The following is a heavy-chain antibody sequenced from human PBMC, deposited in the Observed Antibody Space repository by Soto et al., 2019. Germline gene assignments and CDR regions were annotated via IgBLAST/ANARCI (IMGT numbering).Heavy chain of an antibody. CDR2: ISGSGGST. CDR3: AKYSFWSGYYTSSRPGAFDI. Sequence: PGGSLRLSCAASGFTFSSYAMSWVRQAPGKGLEWVSAISGSGGSTYYADSVKGRFTISRDNSKNTLYLQMNSLRAEDTAVYYCAKYSFWSGYYTSSRPGAFDIWGQGTMVTVSS. J-gene: IGHJ3*02. V-gene: IGHV3-23*01. D-gene: IGHD3-3*01. CDR1: GFTFSSYA.